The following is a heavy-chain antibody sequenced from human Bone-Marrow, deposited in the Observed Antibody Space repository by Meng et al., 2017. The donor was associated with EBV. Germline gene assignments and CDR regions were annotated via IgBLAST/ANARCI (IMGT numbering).Heavy chain of an antibody. CDR3: ARDPNDFWSGYYDY. D-gene: IGHD3-3*01. Sequence: VQLRGAGGGLVRPGGALRLSWAASGFTFSDYYMSWIRQAPGKGLEWVSYISSSGSTIYYADSVKGRFTISRDNAKNSLYLQMNSLRAEDTAVYYCARDPNDFWSGYYDYWGQGTLVTVSS. CDR2: ISSSGSTI. CDR1: GFTFSDYY. V-gene: IGHV3-11*01. J-gene: IGHJ4*02.